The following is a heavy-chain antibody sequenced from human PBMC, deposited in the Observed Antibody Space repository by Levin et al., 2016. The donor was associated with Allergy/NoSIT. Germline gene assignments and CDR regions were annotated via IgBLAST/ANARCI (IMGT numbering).Heavy chain of an antibody. CDR3: ARKGYCSGGSCWNWFDP. J-gene: IGHJ5*02. CDR2: INHSGST. CDR1: GGSISSYY. D-gene: IGHD2-15*01. Sequence: SETLSLTCTVSGGSISSYYWSWIRQPPGKGLEWIGEINHSGSTNYNPSLKSRVTISVDTSKNQFSLKLSSVTAADTAVYYCARKGYCSGGSCWNWFDPWGQGTLVTVSS. V-gene: IGHV4-34*01.